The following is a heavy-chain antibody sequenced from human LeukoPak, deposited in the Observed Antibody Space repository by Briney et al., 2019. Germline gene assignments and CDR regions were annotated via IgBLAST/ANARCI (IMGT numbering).Heavy chain of an antibody. J-gene: IGHJ6*02. D-gene: IGHD6-13*01. Sequence: ASVEVSCKASGGTFSSYAISWVRQAPGQGLEWMGGIIPIFGTANYAQKFQGRVTITADESTSTAYMELSSLRSEDTAVYYCARDYRSSSHKVPRYYGMDVWGQGTTVTVSS. V-gene: IGHV1-69*13. CDR3: ARDYRSSSHKVPRYYGMDV. CDR1: GGTFSSYA. CDR2: IIPIFGTA.